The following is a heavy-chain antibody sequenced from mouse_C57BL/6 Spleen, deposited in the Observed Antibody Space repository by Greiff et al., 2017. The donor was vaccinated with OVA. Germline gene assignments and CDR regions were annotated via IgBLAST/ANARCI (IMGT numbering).Heavy chain of an antibody. CDR3: ARRGYYWYFDV. V-gene: IGHV1-50*01. D-gene: IGHD2-2*01. Sequence: QVQLQQPGAELVKPGASVKLSCKASGYTFTSYWMQWVKQRPGQGLEWIGEIDPSDSYTTYNQKFKGKATLTVDTSSSTAYMQLSSLTSEDSAVYYCARRGYYWYFDVWGTGTTVTVSS. J-gene: IGHJ1*03. CDR1: GYTFTSYW. CDR2: IDPSDSYT.